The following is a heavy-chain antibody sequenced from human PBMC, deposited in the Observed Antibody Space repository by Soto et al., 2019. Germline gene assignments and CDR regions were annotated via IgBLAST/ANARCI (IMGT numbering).Heavy chain of an antibody. J-gene: IGHJ6*03. CDR2: ISHSGST. CDR1: GGSFSGYY. Sequence: SETLSLTCAVYGGSFSGYYWSWIRQPPGQGLEWIGEISHSGSTNYNPSLKSRVTISVDTSKNQFSLKLTSVTAADKAVYFCARQFPRRPDFYYYMDVWGAGTTVTVSS. V-gene: IGHV4-34*01. CDR3: ARQFPRRPDFYYYMDV. D-gene: IGHD2-2*01.